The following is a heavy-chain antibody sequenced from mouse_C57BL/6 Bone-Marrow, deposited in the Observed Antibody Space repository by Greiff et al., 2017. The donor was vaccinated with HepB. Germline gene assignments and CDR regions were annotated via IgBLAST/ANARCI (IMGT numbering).Heavy chain of an antibody. D-gene: IGHD1-1*01. Sequence: VQLQQSGAELVRPGASVKLSCTASGFNIKDVYMHWVKQRPEQGLEWIGWIDPENGDPEYAPKFQGKATITADPSSNTAYLQLSSLTSEDTAVYYCTPYYYGSSYDAMDYWGQGTSVTVSS. CDR1: GFNIKDVY. V-gene: IGHV14-4*01. CDR3: TPYYYGSSYDAMDY. CDR2: IDPENGDP. J-gene: IGHJ4*01.